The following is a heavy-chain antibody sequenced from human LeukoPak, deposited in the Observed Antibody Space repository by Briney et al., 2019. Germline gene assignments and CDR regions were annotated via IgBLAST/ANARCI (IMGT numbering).Heavy chain of an antibody. CDR2: IKQDGSEK. J-gene: IGHJ4*02. CDR1: GFTFSSYW. CDR3: ARDRVTMVRGVNYYFDY. Sequence: PGGSLRLSCAASGFTFSSYWMSWVRQAPGKGLEWVANIKQDGSEKYYVDSVKGRFTISRDNAKNLLYLQMNSLRAEDTAVYYCARDRVTMVRGVNYYFDYWGQGTLVTVSS. D-gene: IGHD3-10*01. V-gene: IGHV3-7*05.